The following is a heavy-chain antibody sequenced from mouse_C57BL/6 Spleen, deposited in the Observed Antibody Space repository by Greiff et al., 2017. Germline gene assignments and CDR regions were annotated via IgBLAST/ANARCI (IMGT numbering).Heavy chain of an antibody. Sequence: VQLVESGPELVKPGASVKISCKASGYAFSSSWMNWVKQRPGKGLEWIGRIYPGDGDTNYNGKFKGKATLTADKSSSTAYMQLSSLTSEDSAVYFCARGSNFYYFDYWGQGTTLTVSS. CDR3: ARGSNFYYFDY. CDR2: IYPGDGDT. D-gene: IGHD2-5*01. V-gene: IGHV1-82*01. CDR1: GYAFSSSW. J-gene: IGHJ2*01.